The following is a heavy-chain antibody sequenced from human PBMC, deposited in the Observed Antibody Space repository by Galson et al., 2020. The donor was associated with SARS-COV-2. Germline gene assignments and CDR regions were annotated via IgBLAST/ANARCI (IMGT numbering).Heavy chain of an antibody. D-gene: IGHD4-17*01. J-gene: IGHJ3*02. CDR3: ATPDYGDYYAFDI. CDR2: ISYDGSNK. V-gene: IGHV3-30*03. Sequence: TGGSLRLSCAASGFTFSSYGMNWVRQAPGKGLEWVAVISYDGSNKYYADSVKGRFTISRDNSKNTLYLQMNSLRAEDTAVYYCATPDYGDYYAFDIWGQGTMVTVSS. CDR1: GFTFSSYG.